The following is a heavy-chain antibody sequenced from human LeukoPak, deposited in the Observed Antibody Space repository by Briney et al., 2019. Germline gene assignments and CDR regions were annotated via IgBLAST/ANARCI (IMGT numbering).Heavy chain of an antibody. CDR1: GGSISSYY. CDR2: IYYSGST. V-gene: IGHV4-59*01. J-gene: IGHJ4*02. CDR3: ARDNYGSGSYYYY. Sequence: SETLSLTCTVSGGSISSYYWSWIRQPPGKGLEWIGYIYYSGSTNYNPSLKSRVTISVDTSKNQFSLKLSSVTAADTAVYYCARDNYGSGSYYYYWGQGTLVTVSS. D-gene: IGHD3-10*01.